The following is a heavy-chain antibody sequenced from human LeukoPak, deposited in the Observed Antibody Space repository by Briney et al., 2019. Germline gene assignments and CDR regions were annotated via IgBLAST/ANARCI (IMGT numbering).Heavy chain of an antibody. CDR2: IHYSGST. D-gene: IGHD2-2*01. V-gene: IGHV4-59*01. Sequence: SETLSLTCTVSGGSISSYYWSWIRQPPGKGLEYIGYIHYSGSTNYNPSLKSRVTISVDTSKNQFSLKLRSVTAADTAVYYCARTSEGYCRSTRCWAYYYYMDVWGEGTTVTISS. CDR1: GGSISSYY. J-gene: IGHJ6*03. CDR3: ARTSEGYCRSTRCWAYYYYMDV.